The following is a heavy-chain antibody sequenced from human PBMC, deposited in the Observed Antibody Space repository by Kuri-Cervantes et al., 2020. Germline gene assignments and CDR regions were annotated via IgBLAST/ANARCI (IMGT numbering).Heavy chain of an antibody. CDR1: GYTFTSYG. CDR3: ARGGVAGNDAFDI. D-gene: IGHD6-19*01. V-gene: IGHV1-18*01. CDR2: ISAYNGNT. J-gene: IGHJ3*02. Sequence: ASVKVSCKASGYTFTSYGISWVRQAPGQGLEWMGWISAYNGNTYYAQKLQGRVTMTRNTSISTAYMELSSLRSEDTAVYYCARGGVAGNDAFDIWGQGTMVTVSS.